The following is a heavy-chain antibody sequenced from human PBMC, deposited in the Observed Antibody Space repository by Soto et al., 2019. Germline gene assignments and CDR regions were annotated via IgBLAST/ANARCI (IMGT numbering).Heavy chain of an antibody. CDR3: VRWAYSINWSFDY. J-gene: IGHJ4*02. V-gene: IGHV3-7*01. Sequence: EVQLVESGGGLVQPGGSLRLSCAASGFTFSAYWMTWVRQAPGKGLEWVANIKQDGSEKYYVDSVKGRFTISRDNAKNSLYLQMNSLRAEDTAVYYCVRWAYSINWSFDYWGQGTLVTVSS. D-gene: IGHD6-13*01. CDR1: GFTFSAYW. CDR2: IKQDGSEK.